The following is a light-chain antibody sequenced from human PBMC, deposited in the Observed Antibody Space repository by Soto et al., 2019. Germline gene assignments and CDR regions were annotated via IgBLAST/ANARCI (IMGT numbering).Light chain of an antibody. Sequence: QSVLTKPPSASLTPGQRVTISSSGSSSNIGSNTVNWYQQFPGTAPKLLIYSNNQRPSGVPDRFSGSKSGTSASLAISGLQSEDEADYYCAAWDDSLNGYVFGTGTKVTVL. J-gene: IGLJ1*01. CDR2: SNN. CDR1: SSNIGSNT. CDR3: AAWDDSLNGYV. V-gene: IGLV1-44*01.